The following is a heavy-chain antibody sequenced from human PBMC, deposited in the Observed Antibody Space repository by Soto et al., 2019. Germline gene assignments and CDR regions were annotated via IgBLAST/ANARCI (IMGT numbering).Heavy chain of an antibody. CDR2: INPSGGRT. Sequence: ASVKVSCKASGYTFTSYYMHWVRQAPGQGLEWIGIINPSGGRTSYAQKYQGRDTMTRDTSTSTVYIELSSRRSDDTAVYYCARGISSSWYYYYYYGMDVWGQGTTVTVSS. V-gene: IGHV1-46*01. CDR1: GYTFTSYY. D-gene: IGHD6-13*01. CDR3: ARGISSSWYYYYYYGMDV. J-gene: IGHJ6*02.